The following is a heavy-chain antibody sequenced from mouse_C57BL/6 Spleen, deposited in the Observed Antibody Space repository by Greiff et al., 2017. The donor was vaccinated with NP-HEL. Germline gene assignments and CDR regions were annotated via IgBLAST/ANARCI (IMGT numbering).Heavy chain of an antibody. CDR1: GYTFTSYW. CDR2: IYPSDSET. D-gene: IGHD1-1*01. CDR3: ARDYYGSSFYYAMDY. Sequence: QVHVKQPGAELVRPGSSVKLSCKASGYTFTSYWMDWVKQRPGQGLEWIGNIYPSDSETHYNQKFKDKATLTVDKSSSTAYMQLSSLTSEDSAVYYCARDYYGSSFYYAMDYWGQGTSVTVSS. J-gene: IGHJ4*01. V-gene: IGHV1-61*01.